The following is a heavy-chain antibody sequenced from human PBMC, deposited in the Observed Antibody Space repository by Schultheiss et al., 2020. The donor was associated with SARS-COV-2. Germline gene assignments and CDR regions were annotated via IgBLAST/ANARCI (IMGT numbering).Heavy chain of an antibody. V-gene: IGHV3-23*01. CDR1: GFTFSSYT. Sequence: GGSLRLSCSASGFTFSSYTMHWVRQAPGKGLEWVSSIGGSGTKTYYADSVRGRFAISRDNSKNTLYLQMNSLRAADTAVYYCARLYRYGMDVWGQGTTVTVSS. J-gene: IGHJ6*02. CDR3: ARLYRYGMDV. D-gene: IGHD3-16*02. CDR2: IGGSGTKT.